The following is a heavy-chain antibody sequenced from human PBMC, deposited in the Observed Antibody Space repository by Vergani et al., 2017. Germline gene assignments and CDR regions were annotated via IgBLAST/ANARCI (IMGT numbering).Heavy chain of an antibody. Sequence: QVQLQESGPGLVKPSQTLSLTCTVSGSSISSGSYYWRWIRQPAGKGLEWIGRIYTSGSTNYNPSLKSRVTMSVDPSKNQFSLKLSPVTAADTAVYYCARVGVGISFSYWGQGILVIVSS. J-gene: IGHJ4*02. CDR2: IYTSGST. D-gene: IGHD3-3*01. CDR3: ARVGVGISFSY. V-gene: IGHV4-61*02. CDR1: GSSISSGSYY.